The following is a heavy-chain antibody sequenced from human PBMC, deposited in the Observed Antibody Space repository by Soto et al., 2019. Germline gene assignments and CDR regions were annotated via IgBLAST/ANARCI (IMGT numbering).Heavy chain of an antibody. D-gene: IGHD1-26*01. J-gene: IGHJ4*02. V-gene: IGHV1-3*01. CDR3: ARDVGATGD. Sequence: QVQLVQSGAEVKKPGASVKVSCKASGYTFTSYAMHWVRQAPGQRLEWMGWINAGNGNTKYSQKFEGRFTITRDTSASPAYMELSSLRSEDTAVYYCARDVGATGDWGQGTLVTVSS. CDR1: GYTFTSYA. CDR2: INAGNGNT.